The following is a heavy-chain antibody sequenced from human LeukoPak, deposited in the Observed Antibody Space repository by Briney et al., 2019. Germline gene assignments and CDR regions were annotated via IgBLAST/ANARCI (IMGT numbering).Heavy chain of an antibody. J-gene: IGHJ4*02. Sequence: ASVKVSCKAPEYTFTSYDINWVRQAPGQGLEWMGWMNPTTGNTGYAQKFQGRVTMTRDTSKNTAYMELRSLGSEDTAVYFCARLSQTPDYYDAGGYYHLAYWGQGTRVIVSS. D-gene: IGHD3-22*01. CDR3: ARLSQTPDYYDAGGYYHLAY. CDR1: EYTFTSYD. CDR2: MNPTTGNT. V-gene: IGHV1-8*01.